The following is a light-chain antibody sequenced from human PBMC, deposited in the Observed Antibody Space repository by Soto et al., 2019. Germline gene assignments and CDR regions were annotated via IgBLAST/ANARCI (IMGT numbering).Light chain of an antibody. J-gene: IGKJ4*01. CDR1: QDITNY. CDR2: DAS. Sequence: DIQMTQSPSSLSASVGDRVTITCQASQDITNYLHWYQQKAGKAPKLLIYDASNLETGVPSRFSGSGSGTDFTFTITSLQPEDIATYYCQHYDDPPLSFGGGTKVDIK. V-gene: IGKV1-33*01. CDR3: QHYDDPPLS.